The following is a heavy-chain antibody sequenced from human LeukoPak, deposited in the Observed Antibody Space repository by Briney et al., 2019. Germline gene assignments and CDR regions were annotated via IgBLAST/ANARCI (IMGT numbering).Heavy chain of an antibody. Sequence: PGGSLRLSCAASRFTFSSYSMNWVRQAPGKGLEWVSSIGSSSSYIYYADSVKGRFTISRDNAKNSLYLQMNSLRAEDTAVYYCARDYSNGWYANMDVWGKGTTVTVSS. D-gene: IGHD6-19*01. CDR2: IGSSSSYI. J-gene: IGHJ6*03. V-gene: IGHV3-21*01. CDR3: ARDYSNGWYANMDV. CDR1: RFTFSSYS.